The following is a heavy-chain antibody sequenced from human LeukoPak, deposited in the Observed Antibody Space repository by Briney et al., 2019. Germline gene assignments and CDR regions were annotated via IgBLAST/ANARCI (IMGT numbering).Heavy chain of an antibody. V-gene: IGHV3-7*01. D-gene: IGHD2-21*02. CDR3: ARSNGGHIVVVTAILDY. Sequence: GGSLRLSCAASGFTVSSNWMSWVRQAPGKGLEWVANVNQDESQKYYVDSVKGRFTISKDNAKNSLNLQMNSLRAEDTGVYYCARSNGGHIVVVTAILDYWGQGTLVTVSS. CDR1: GFTVSSNW. J-gene: IGHJ4*02. CDR2: VNQDESQK.